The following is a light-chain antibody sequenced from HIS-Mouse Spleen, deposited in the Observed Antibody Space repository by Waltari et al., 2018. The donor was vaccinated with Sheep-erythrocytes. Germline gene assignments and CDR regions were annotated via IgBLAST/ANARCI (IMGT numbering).Light chain of an antibody. CDR3: AAWDDSLSGVV. J-gene: IGLJ2*01. Sequence: QSVLTQPPSASGTPGQMVTTSCSGRSSNTGSNSVSWYQRLPGTAPKLLSSRNNQRPSGVPDRFSGSKSGTSASLAISGLRSEDEADYYCAAWDDSLSGVVFGGGTKLTVL. CDR1: SSNTGSNS. V-gene: IGLV1-47*01. CDR2: RNN.